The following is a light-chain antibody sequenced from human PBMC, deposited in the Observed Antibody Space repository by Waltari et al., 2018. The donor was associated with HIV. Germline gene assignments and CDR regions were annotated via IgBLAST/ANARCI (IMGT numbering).Light chain of an antibody. J-gene: IGLJ2*01. Sequence: QSALTQPASVSGSPGPSITPPCTRPSRSIGSYNSLSWYHQHPGKSPKLLIYEVKNRPSGVSTRFAGSKSGNAASLTISGLQAEDEANYYCSSYGSSNGVLFGGGTQLTVL. CDR1: SRSIGSYNS. CDR3: SSYGSSNGVL. CDR2: EVK. V-gene: IGLV2-14*01.